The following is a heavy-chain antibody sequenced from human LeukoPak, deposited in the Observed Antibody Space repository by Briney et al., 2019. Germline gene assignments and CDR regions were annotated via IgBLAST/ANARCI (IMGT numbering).Heavy chain of an antibody. CDR1: GFTFSSYE. CDR2: ISSTGYTN. CDR3: ARRRGGWFDP. D-gene: IGHD3-16*01. V-gene: IGHV3-48*03. J-gene: IGHJ5*02. Sequence: GGSLRLSCAASGFTFSSYEMNWVRQAPGKGLEWVSYISSTGYTNYYADSVKGRFTISRDNAKNSLYLQMNSLRDEDTAVYYCARRRGGWFDPWGQGTLVTVSS.